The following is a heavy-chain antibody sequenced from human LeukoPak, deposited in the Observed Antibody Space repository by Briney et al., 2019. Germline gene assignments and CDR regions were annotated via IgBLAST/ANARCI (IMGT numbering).Heavy chain of an antibody. V-gene: IGHV4-39*02. J-gene: IGHJ4*02. D-gene: IGHD5-12*01. CDR3: TRDSSGYDWFYDC. Sequence: SETLSLTCTVSGGSISSSSYYCGWIRQPPGKGLEWFWSLYYSGIHYYNPSLKSRVTISVATSKNQFSLKLSSVTAADTAVYYCTRDSSGYDWFYDCWGQGTLVTVSS. CDR1: GGSISSSSYY. CDR2: LYYSGIH.